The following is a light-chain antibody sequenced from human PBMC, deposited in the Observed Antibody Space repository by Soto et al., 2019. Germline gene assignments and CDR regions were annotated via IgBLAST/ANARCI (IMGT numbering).Light chain of an antibody. J-gene: IGLJ1*01. Sequence: QSALTQPPSASGSPGQSLTISCTGTSSDVGAHNYVSWYQRHPDKAPKLMIYEVSNRPSGVSSRFSGSKSGNTASLTISGLQAEDEADYYCSSYTSSSTLVFGTGTKVTVL. CDR3: SSYTSSSTLV. CDR2: EVS. CDR1: SSDVGAHNY. V-gene: IGLV2-14*01.